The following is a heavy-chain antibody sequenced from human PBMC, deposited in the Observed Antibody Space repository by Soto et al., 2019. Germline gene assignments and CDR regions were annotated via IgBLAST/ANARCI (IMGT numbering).Heavy chain of an antibody. CDR2: INAGNGNA. Sequence: ASVKVSCKASGYTFTSYAMHWVRQAPGQRLEWMGWINAGNGNAKYAQKFQGRVTITRDKSTSTAYMELSSLRSEDTAVYYCARPSYYYDSSGYSLRAFDIWGQGTMVTVSS. D-gene: IGHD3-22*01. CDR3: ARPSYYYDSSGYSLRAFDI. J-gene: IGHJ3*02. CDR1: GYTFTSYA. V-gene: IGHV1-3*01.